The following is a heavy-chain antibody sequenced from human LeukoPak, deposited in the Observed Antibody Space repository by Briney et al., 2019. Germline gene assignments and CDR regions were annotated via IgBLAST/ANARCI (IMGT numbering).Heavy chain of an antibody. D-gene: IGHD5-24*01. CDR2: ISYDGSNK. V-gene: IGHV3-30*18. J-gene: IGHJ4*02. CDR3: AKASEGYKLPTHTDY. CDR1: GFTFSSYG. Sequence: PGRSLRLSCAASGFTFSSYGMHWVRQAPGKGLEWVAVISYDGSNKYYADSVKGRFTISRDNSKNTLYLQMNSLRAEDTAVYYCAKASEGYKLPTHTDYWGQGTLVTVSS.